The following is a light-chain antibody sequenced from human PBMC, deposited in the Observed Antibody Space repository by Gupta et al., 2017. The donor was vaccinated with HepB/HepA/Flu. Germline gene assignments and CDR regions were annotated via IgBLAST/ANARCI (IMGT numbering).Light chain of an antibody. Sequence: DVVMTQSPLSLPVTLGQPASISCSYSQSLVYSDGNTYLNWLQQRPGQSPRRRIYKVSNRNCGDPDRFGGGGEAIDFTLKSSRGDAEDVGFYYDNKGKPLVTFGHGTKVDIK. CDR3: NKGKPLVT. CDR2: KVS. CDR1: QSLVYSDGNTY. V-gene: IGKV2-30*01. J-gene: IGKJ3*01.